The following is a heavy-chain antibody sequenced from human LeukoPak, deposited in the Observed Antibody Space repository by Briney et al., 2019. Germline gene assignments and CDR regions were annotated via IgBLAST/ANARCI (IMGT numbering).Heavy chain of an antibody. D-gene: IGHD2-8*01. CDR1: GGSICSGDYY. CDR2: VYYSGST. Sequence: SETLSLTCTVSGGSICSGDYYWSWIRQSPGKAMEWVGSVYYSGSTYYNPSLTRRLTMSVDTSKNQFSLKLTSLTAADTAVYYCARGTSFGLMNSDNWGQGTLVIVSS. V-gene: IGHV4-39*07. J-gene: IGHJ4*02. CDR3: ARGTSFGLMNSDN.